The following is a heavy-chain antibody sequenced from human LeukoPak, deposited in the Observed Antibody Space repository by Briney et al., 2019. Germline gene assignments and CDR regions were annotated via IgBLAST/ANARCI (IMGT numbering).Heavy chain of an antibody. CDR1: GFTFSSYS. J-gene: IGHJ4*02. CDR2: ISSGSSTI. CDR3: ARAPMVRGVPNPNYFDY. V-gene: IGHV3-48*04. D-gene: IGHD3-10*01. Sequence: GGSLRLSCAASGFTFSSYSMNWVRQAPGKGLEWVSYISSGSSTIYYADSVKGRFTISRDNAKNSLYLQMNSLRAEDTAVYYCARAPMVRGVPNPNYFDYWGQGTLVTVSS.